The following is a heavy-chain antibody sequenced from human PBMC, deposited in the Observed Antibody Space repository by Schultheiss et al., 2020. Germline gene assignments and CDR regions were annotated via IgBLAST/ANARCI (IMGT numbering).Heavy chain of an antibody. J-gene: IGHJ4*02. V-gene: IGHV2-5*08. CDR3: AHSPWFDY. CDR1: GGSISSGDYY. CDR2: IYWDDDK. Sequence: TLSLTCTVSGGSISSGDYYWSWIRQHPGKALEWLALIYWDDDKRYSPSLKSRLTITKDTSKNQVVLTMTNMDPVDTATYYCAHSPWFDYWGQGTLVTVYS.